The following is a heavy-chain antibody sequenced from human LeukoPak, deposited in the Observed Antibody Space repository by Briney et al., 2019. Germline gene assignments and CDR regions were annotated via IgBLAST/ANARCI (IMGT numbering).Heavy chain of an antibody. CDR2: INPDGSET. J-gene: IGHJ2*01. D-gene: IGHD3-10*01. Sequence: GGSLRLSWAAAGFTFSRDWMSGVRQAPGKGVGWVANINPDGSETYYVASVKGRFTISRDNAKNSLYLQMNSLRAEDTAVYYSARVGTGSWSFDLWGRGTLVTFSS. V-gene: IGHV3-7*01. CDR1: GFTFSRDW. CDR3: ARVGTGSWSFDL.